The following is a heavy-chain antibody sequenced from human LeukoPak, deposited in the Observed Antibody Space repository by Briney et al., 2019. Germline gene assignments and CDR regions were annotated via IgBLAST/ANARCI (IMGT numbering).Heavy chain of an antibody. CDR3: AKSANDYCSGTSCYKFDY. CDR2: ISASGGST. V-gene: IGHV3-23*01. Sequence: GGSLRLSCAASGFTFNNYAMNWVRQAPGKGLEWVSGISASGGSTYYADSVKGRFTISRDESKNTPDLQMNSLRAEDTALYYCAKSANDYCSGTSCYKFDYWGQGTLVAVSS. D-gene: IGHD2-2*02. CDR1: GFTFNNYA. J-gene: IGHJ4*02.